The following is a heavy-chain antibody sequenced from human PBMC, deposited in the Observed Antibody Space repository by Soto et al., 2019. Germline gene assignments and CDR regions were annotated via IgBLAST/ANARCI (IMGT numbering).Heavy chain of an antibody. Sequence: EVQLLESGGGLVQPGGSLRLSCAASGFTFSSYAMSWVRQAPGKGLEWVSAISGSGGSTYYADSVKSRFPISRDNSKNTLYLQMTSLRAEDTGVYYCAKDLSGQSSSWYLLQPSGFAFDIWGQGTMVTVSS. V-gene: IGHV3-23*01. J-gene: IGHJ3*02. D-gene: IGHD6-13*01. CDR2: ISGSGGST. CDR1: GFTFSSYA. CDR3: AKDLSGQSSSWYLLQPSGFAFDI.